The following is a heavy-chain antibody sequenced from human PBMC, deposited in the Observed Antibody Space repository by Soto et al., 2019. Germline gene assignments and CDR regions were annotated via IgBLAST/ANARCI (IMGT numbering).Heavy chain of an antibody. D-gene: IGHD2-15*01. CDR3: ARDREYCSGDNCYETGSDY. CDR1: GFSFKSYS. V-gene: IGHV3-48*01. Sequence: EVQLVESGGGLVKPGGSLRLSCAASGFSFKSYSMNWVRQAPGKGLEWVSDISRSSSTINYADSMKGRFTISRDNAKNSLYLQMNSLRAEDTAVYYCARDREYCSGDNCYETGSDYWGQGTLVTVSS. J-gene: IGHJ4*02. CDR2: ISRSSSTI.